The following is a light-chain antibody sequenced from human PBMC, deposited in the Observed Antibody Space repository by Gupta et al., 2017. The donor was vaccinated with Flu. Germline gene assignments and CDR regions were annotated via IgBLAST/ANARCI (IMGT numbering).Light chain of an antibody. CDR3: QQYDSSSGT. V-gene: IGKV3-20*01. CDR2: GAS. Sequence: EIVLTQSPGTLSLSPGERATLSCRASQSLSNNYLAWYQQKPGQAPRLLIYGASSRATGIPDRFSGSGSGTDFTLTIDRLDPEDFAVYYCQQYDSSSGTFGQGTKVEIK. CDR1: QSLSNNY. J-gene: IGKJ1*01.